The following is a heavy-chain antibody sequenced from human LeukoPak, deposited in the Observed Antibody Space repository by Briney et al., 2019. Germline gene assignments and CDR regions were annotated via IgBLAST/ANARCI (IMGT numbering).Heavy chain of an antibody. V-gene: IGHV3-7*01. D-gene: IGHD3-22*01. CDR2: INLDGSVI. Sequence: GGSLRLSCAASGFTFSGYWMSWVRQAPGKGLEWVANINLDGSVIHYVDSAKGRFTISRDNAKSSLYLQMNYLRAEDTALYYCATSDDSSGSDWGQGTLVTVSS. J-gene: IGHJ4*02. CDR3: ATSDDSSGSD. CDR1: GFTFSGYW.